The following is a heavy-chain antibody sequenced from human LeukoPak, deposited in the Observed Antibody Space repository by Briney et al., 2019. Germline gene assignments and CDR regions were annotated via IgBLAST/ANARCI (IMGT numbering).Heavy chain of an antibody. V-gene: IGHV3-74*01. J-gene: IGHJ4*02. CDR3: ATTRTDFHFDC. D-gene: IGHD1-1*01. CDR1: GFTFSDHW. CDR2: INVDGSST. Sequence: PGGSLRLSCAASGFTFSDHWMHWVRQAPGKGLVWVSRINVDGSSTTYADSVRGRFAISRDNAKNTVYLQVNSLRAEDTAVYYCATTRTDFHFDCWGQGTLVTVSS.